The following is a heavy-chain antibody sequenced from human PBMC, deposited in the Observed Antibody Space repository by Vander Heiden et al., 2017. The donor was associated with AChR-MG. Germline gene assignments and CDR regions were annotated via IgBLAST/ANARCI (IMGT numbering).Heavy chain of an antibody. CDR1: GGSISSYY. J-gene: IGHJ6*02. CDR2: IYYSGST. CDR3: ARGLPGPDSYGTSRYYYGMDV. Sequence: QVQLQESGPGLVKPSETLSLTCTVSGGSISSYYWSWIRQPPGKGLEWIGYIYYSGSTNYNPSLKSRVTISVDTSKNQFSLKLSSVTAADTAVYYCARGLPGPDSYGTSRYYYGMDVWGQGTTVTVSS. V-gene: IGHV4-59*01. D-gene: IGHD5-18*01.